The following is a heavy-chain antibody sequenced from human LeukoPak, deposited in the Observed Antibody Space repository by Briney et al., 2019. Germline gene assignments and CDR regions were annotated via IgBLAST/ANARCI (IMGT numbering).Heavy chain of an antibody. D-gene: IGHD5-18*01. CDR2: ISGSGGST. V-gene: IGHV3-23*01. CDR1: GFTFSSCA. CDR3: AKGGIQLYFQY. J-gene: IGHJ4*02. Sequence: GGSLRLSCAASGFTFSSCAMSWVRQAPGKGLEWVSAISGSGGSTYYADSVKGRFTISRDNSKNTLYLQMNSLRAEDTAVYYCAKGGIQLYFQYWGQGTLVTVSS.